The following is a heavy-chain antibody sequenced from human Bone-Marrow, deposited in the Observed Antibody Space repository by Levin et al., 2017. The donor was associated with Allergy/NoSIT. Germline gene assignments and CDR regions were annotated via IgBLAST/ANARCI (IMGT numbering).Heavy chain of an antibody. CDR3: ARRHPVGAAIDY. V-gene: IGHV4-39*01. Sequence: PSETLSLTCTVSGGSISSSSYYWGWIRQPPGKGLEWIGSIYYSGSTYYNPSLKSRVTISVDTSKNQFSLKLSSVTAADTAVYYCARRHPVGAAIDYWGQGTLVTVSS. D-gene: IGHD2-15*01. CDR1: GGSISSSSYY. J-gene: IGHJ4*02. CDR2: IYYSGST.